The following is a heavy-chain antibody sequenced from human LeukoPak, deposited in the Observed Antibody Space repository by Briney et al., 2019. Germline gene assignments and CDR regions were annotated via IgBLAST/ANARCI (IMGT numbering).Heavy chain of an antibody. CDR1: GFTFSSYS. Sequence: GGSLRLSCAASGFTFSSYSMNGVRQAPGKGLEWVSSISSSSSYIYYADSVKGRFTISRDNAKNSLYLQMNSLRAEDTAVYYCAREPRGYSGYDANWFDPWGQGTLVTVSS. J-gene: IGHJ5*02. V-gene: IGHV3-21*01. D-gene: IGHD5-12*01. CDR2: ISSSSSYI. CDR3: AREPRGYSGYDANWFDP.